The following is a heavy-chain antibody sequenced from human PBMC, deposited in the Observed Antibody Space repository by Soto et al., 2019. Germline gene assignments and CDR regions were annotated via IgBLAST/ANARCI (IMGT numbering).Heavy chain of an antibody. CDR3: AVGYGTFFES. D-gene: IGHD5-18*01. V-gene: IGHV1-2*02. CDR1: GYSLTDYY. Sequence: ASVKVSCKASGYSLTDYYLQWVRQAPGQGLEWMGWISPEIGGANPAQRFQDRVTMTRGTSISTAYMELSRLTSDDTAVYYCAVGYGTFFESWGQGTLVTVS. CDR2: ISPEIGGA. J-gene: IGHJ4*02.